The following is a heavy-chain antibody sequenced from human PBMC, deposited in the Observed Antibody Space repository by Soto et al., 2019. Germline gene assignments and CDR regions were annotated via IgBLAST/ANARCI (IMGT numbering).Heavy chain of an antibody. CDR3: ARLARKIVVVPAATIDPFDY. Sequence: QVPLVQSGAEVKKPGASVKVSCKASGYTFTSYAMHWVRQAPGHRLEWMGWINAGNGNTKYSQKFQGRVTITRDTSASTAYMELSSLRSEDTAVYYCARLARKIVVVPAATIDPFDYWGQGTLVTVSS. CDR2: INAGNGNT. J-gene: IGHJ4*02. CDR1: GYTFTSYA. V-gene: IGHV1-3*01. D-gene: IGHD2-2*01.